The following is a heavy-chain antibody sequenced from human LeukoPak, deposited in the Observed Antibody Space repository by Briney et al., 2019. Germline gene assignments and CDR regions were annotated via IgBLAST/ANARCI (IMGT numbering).Heavy chain of an antibody. J-gene: IGHJ4*02. CDR3: AKWRGYDVVTGYYVSDY. V-gene: IGHV3-23*01. CDR1: GVTFINYA. D-gene: IGHD3-9*01. Sequence: GAALRLSCGASGVTFINYAMRWGRQAPGKGLEGVSAITGGGSGIYYAESLKSRFTISRDNSKNTLYLQINRLRAEDTAVYYCAKWRGYDVVTGYYVSDYWGQGTLVTVSS. CDR2: ITGGGSGI.